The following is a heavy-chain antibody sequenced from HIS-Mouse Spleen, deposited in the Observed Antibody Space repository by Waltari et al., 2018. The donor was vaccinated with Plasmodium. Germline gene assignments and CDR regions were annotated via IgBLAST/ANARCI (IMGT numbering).Heavy chain of an antibody. Sequence: QVQLQQWGAGLLKPSETLSLTCAVSGGSFSGYYWSWIRQPPGKGLEWIGEINHSGSTNYNPSLKSRVTISVDTSKNQFSLKLSSVTAADTAVYYCARGGGCSGGSCYPYFDYWGQGTLVTVSS. J-gene: IGHJ4*02. D-gene: IGHD2-15*01. V-gene: IGHV4-34*01. CDR3: ARGGGCSGGSCYPYFDY. CDR2: INHSGST. CDR1: GGSFSGYY.